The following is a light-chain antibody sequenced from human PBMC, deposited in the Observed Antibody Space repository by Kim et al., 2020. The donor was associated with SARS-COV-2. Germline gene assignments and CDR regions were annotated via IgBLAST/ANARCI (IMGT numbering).Light chain of an antibody. V-gene: IGLV3-21*04. Sequence: PGQTAELPCGGNGIGTQGVQWYQQRPGWAPVVVIYSDRERRSGIPERVSGSNSGGTATLTLSGVEAGDEADYFCQVWDSNSDHVVFGGGTKVTVL. J-gene: IGLJ3*02. CDR2: SDR. CDR1: GIGTQG. CDR3: QVWDSNSDHVV.